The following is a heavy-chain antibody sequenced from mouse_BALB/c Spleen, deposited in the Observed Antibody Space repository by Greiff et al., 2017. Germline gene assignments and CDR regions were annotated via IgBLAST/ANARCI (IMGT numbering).Heavy chain of an antibody. CDR1: GFTFSVFY. D-gene: IGHD1-1*01. CDR3: ARDDAYGYWYFDV. V-gene: IGHV7-1*02. Sequence: EVKVVESGGGLVQPGGSLRLSCASSGFTFSVFYMEWVRQPPGKRLEWIAASRNKANDYTTEYSASVKGRFIVSRDTSQSILYLQMNALRAEDTAIYYCARDDAYGYWYFDVWGAGTTVTVSS. CDR2: SRNKANDYTT. J-gene: IGHJ1*01.